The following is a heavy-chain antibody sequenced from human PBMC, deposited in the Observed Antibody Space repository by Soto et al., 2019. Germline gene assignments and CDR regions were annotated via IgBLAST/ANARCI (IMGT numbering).Heavy chain of an antibody. CDR3: ARAGQYYDASGYAN. Sequence: QVKLVQSGAEVKKPGASIKVSCKASGYSFATSGMTWVRQAPGQGLEWVGWISAYNGNSNYDQNLQDRVTMTTDTSTNTAYLELRNLRSDDSAVYYCARAGQYYDASGYANWGQGTLVTVSS. CDR2: ISAYNGNS. J-gene: IGHJ4*02. CDR1: GYSFATSG. V-gene: IGHV1-18*01. D-gene: IGHD3-22*01.